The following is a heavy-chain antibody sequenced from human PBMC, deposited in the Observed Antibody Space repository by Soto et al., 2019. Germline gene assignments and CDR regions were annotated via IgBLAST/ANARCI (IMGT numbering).Heavy chain of an antibody. J-gene: IGHJ5*02. V-gene: IGHV3-73*01. D-gene: IGHD4-17*01. CDR2: IRSKANSYAT. CDR1: GFTFSGSA. CDR3: TRHLYDYGDDWFDP. Sequence: PGGSLSLSCAASGFTFSGSAMHWVRQASGKGLEWVGRIRSKANSYATAYAASVKGRFTISRDDSKNTAYLQMNSLKTEDTAVYYCTRHLYDYGDDWFDPWGQGTLVTVSS.